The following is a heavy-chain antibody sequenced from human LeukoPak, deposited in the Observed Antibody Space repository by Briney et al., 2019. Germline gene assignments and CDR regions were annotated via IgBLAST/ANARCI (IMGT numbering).Heavy chain of an antibody. V-gene: IGHV3-73*01. Sequence: GGSLKLSCAASGFTFSGSAMHWVRQASGKGLGWVGRIRSKANSYATAYAASVKGRFTISRDDSKNTAYLQMNSLKTEDTAVYYCTRPGPERAYCGGDCFRLLYGMDVWGQGTTVTVSS. CDR2: IRSKANSYAT. CDR1: GFTFSGSA. J-gene: IGHJ6*02. D-gene: IGHD2-21*02. CDR3: TRPGPERAYCGGDCFRLLYGMDV.